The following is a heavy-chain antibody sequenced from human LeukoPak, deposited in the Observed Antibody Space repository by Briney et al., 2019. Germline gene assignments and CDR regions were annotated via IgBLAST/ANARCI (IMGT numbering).Heavy chain of an antibody. CDR2: IYYSGST. J-gene: IGHJ4*02. V-gene: IGHV4-59*08. Sequence: SETLSLTCTVSGGSISTYYWSWIRQPPGKGLEWIGYIYYSGSTNYNPSLKSRVTISVDTSKNQFSLKLSSVTAADTAVYYCARHGLYSSSSNFDYRGQGTLVTVSS. D-gene: IGHD6-6*01. CDR3: ARHGLYSSSSNFDY. CDR1: GGSISTYY.